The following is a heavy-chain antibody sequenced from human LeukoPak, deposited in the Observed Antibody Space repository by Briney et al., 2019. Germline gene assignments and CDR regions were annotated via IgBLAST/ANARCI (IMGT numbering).Heavy chain of an antibody. J-gene: IGHJ5*02. Sequence: SETLSLTCAVYGGSFSGYYWSWIRQPPGKGLEWIGEINHSGSTNYNPSLKSRVTISVDTSKNQFSLKLSSVTAADTAVYYCARRVRGVNIRNWFDPWGQGTLVTVSS. CDR2: INHSGST. CDR1: GGSFSGYY. D-gene: IGHD3-10*01. V-gene: IGHV4-34*01. CDR3: ARRVRGVNIRNWFDP.